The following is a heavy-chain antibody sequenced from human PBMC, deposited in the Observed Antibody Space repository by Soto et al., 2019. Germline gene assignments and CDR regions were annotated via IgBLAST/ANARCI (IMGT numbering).Heavy chain of an antibody. V-gene: IGHV1-18*01. J-gene: IGHJ4*02. CDR1: GYTFTSYG. CDR2: ISAYNGNT. D-gene: IGHD2-2*01. Sequence: ASVKLSCKASGYTFTSYGISCVRQAPGQGLEWMGWISAYNGNTNYAQKLQGRVTMTTDTSTSTAYMELRSLRSDDTAVYYCARELGYCSSTSCYDFDYWGQGTLVTVSS. CDR3: ARELGYCSSTSCYDFDY.